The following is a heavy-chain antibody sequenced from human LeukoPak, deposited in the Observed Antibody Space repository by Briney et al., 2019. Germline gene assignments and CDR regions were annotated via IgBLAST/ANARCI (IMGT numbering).Heavy chain of an antibody. Sequence: EASVKVPCKASGYTFTGYYMHWVRQAPGEGLEWMGWINPNNSDTIYAQKFQGRVTMTRDTSLSTGYMGLSSLRSDGTAVYFCARQVGGSFDYWGQGTLVTVSS. CDR2: INPNNSDT. V-gene: IGHV1-2*02. CDR3: ARQVGGSFDY. CDR1: GYTFTGYY. D-gene: IGHD3-10*01. J-gene: IGHJ4*02.